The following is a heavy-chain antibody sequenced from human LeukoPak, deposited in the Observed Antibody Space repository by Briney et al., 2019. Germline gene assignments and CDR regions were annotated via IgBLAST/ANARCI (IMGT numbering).Heavy chain of an antibody. J-gene: IGHJ4*02. Sequence: GGSLRLSCAASGISFSSHAMSWVRQAPGKGLEWVSAIGGGGGSTNYAGSVKGRFIISRDNSKNTLYLQMNSLRDEDTAVYYCAKRTSNSSYYFDYWGQGTLVTVSS. V-gene: IGHV3-23*01. CDR1: GISFSSHA. D-gene: IGHD6-6*01. CDR2: IGGGGGST. CDR3: AKRTSNSSYYFDY.